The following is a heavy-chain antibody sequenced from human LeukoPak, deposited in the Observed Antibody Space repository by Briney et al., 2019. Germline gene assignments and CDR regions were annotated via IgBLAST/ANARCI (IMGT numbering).Heavy chain of an antibody. CDR3: ARVSFSSGLNPLDY. V-gene: IGHV3-7*04. Sequence: GGSLRLSCAASGFTFSSYWMSWVRQAPGKGLEWVANIKQDGSEKYYVDSVKGRFTISRDNAKNSLSLQMNSLRAEDTAVYYCARVSFSSGLNPLDYWGQGTLVTVTS. CDR2: IKQDGSEK. J-gene: IGHJ4*02. D-gene: IGHD6-19*01. CDR1: GFTFSSYW.